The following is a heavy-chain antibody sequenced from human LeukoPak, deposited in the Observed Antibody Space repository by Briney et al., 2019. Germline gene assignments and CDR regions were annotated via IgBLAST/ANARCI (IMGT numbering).Heavy chain of an antibody. Sequence: ASVKVSCKASGYTFTGYYMHWVRQAPGQGLEWVGIINPSGGSTSYAQKFQGRVTMTRDTSTSTVYMELSSLRSEDTAVYYCARDLYYYDSSGQQNYFDYWGQGTLVTVSS. CDR1: GYTFTGYY. D-gene: IGHD3-22*01. J-gene: IGHJ4*02. CDR2: INPSGGST. V-gene: IGHV1-46*01. CDR3: ARDLYYYDSSGQQNYFDY.